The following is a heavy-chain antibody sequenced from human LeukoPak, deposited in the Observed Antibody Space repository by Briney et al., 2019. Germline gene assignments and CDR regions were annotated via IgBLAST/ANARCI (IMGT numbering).Heavy chain of an antibody. CDR1: VHSMYFYY. V-gene: IGHV4-59*08. J-gene: IGHJ4*02. CDR2: IYNSGST. D-gene: IGHD6-19*01. CDR3: ARLISSDWYTFDF. Sequence: NTSETLSLACTVSVHSMYFYYWNWIRQPPGKGLEWIGYIYNSGSTNYNPSLKSRVTISADTPKNQFSLTLITLTVAVTAVYYCARLISSDWYTFDFWGQGTLVTVSS.